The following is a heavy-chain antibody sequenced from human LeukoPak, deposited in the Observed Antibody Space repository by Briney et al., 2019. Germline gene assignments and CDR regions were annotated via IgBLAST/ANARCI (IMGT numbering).Heavy chain of an antibody. Sequence: GGSLRLSCAASGFTFSSYGMHWVRQAPGKGLEWVAVISYDGSNKYYADSVKGRFTISRDNSKNTLYLQMNSLRAEDTAVYYCAKDLASTSPGYNYGMNVWGKGTTVTVSS. J-gene: IGHJ6*04. V-gene: IGHV3-30*18. CDR3: AKDLASTSPGYNYGMNV. CDR2: ISYDGSNK. D-gene: IGHD5-24*01. CDR1: GFTFSSYG.